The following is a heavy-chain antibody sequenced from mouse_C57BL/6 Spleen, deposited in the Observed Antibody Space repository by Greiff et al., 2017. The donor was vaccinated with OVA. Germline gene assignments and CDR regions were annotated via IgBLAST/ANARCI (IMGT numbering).Heavy chain of an antibody. D-gene: IGHD1-1*01. J-gene: IGHJ4*01. V-gene: IGHV5-12*01. CDR2: ISNGGGST. Sequence: EVKLQESGGGLVQPGGSLKLSCAASGFTFSDYYMYWVRQTPEKRLEWVAYISNGGGSTYYPDTVKGRFTISRDNAKNTLYLQMSRLKSEDTAMYYCARRENYYGSSWDYYAMDYWGQGTSVTVSS. CDR1: GFTFSDYY. CDR3: ARRENYYGSSWDYYAMDY.